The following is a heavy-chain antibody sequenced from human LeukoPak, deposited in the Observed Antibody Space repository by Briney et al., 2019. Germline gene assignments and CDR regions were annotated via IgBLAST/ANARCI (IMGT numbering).Heavy chain of an antibody. CDR3: AREDGYCSGGNCYSYFDS. J-gene: IGHJ4*02. CDR1: GFTFSHFW. CDR2: IKKTGSET. D-gene: IGHD2-15*01. Sequence: GGSLRLSCAASGFTFSHFWMSWVRQAPGKGLEWVAYIKKTGSETYYVDSVKGRFTITRDNTRNSLFLQMYSLRAEDAAVYFCAREDGYCSGGNCYSYFDSWGQGTLVTVSS. V-gene: IGHV3-7*01.